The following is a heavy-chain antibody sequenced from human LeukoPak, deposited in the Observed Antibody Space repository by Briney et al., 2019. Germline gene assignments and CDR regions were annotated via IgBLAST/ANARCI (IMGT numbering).Heavy chain of an antibody. Sequence: GGSLRLSCAASGFXFSDYWISWVRQAPGKGLEWVANIKHDGSEKYYVDSVKGRFTISRDNAKNSLYLQLNSLRAEDTAVYYCARHTAWGQGTLVTVSS. V-gene: IGHV3-7*05. D-gene: IGHD5-18*01. CDR2: IKHDGSEK. J-gene: IGHJ1*01. CDR3: ARHTA. CDR1: GFXFSDYW.